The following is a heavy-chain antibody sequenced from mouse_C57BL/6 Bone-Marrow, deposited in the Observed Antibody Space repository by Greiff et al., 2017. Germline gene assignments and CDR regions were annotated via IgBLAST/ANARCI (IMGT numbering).Heavy chain of an antibody. Sequence: VQLQQPGAELVKPGASLKLSCKASGYTFTSYWMHWVKQRPGQGLEWIGMIHTNSGSTNYNEKFKSKATLTVDKSSSTAYMQLSSLTSEDSAVYYCARGGLRRDYWYFDVWGTGTTVTVSS. CDR1: GYTFTSYW. D-gene: IGHD2-4*01. V-gene: IGHV1-64*01. J-gene: IGHJ1*03. CDR3: ARGGLRRDYWYFDV. CDR2: IHTNSGST.